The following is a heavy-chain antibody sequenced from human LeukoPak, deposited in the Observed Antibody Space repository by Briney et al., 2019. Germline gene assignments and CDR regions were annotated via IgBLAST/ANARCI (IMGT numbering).Heavy chain of an antibody. CDR3: ARDQDIVVVPAAGFDY. D-gene: IGHD2-2*01. J-gene: IGHJ4*02. Sequence: ASVKVSCKASGYTFTSYGISRVRQAPGQGLEWMGWISAYNGNTNYAQKLQGRVTMTTDTSTSTAYMELRSLRSDDTAVYYCARDQDIVVVPAAGFDYWGQGTLVTVSS. CDR2: ISAYNGNT. CDR1: GYTFTSYG. V-gene: IGHV1-18*01.